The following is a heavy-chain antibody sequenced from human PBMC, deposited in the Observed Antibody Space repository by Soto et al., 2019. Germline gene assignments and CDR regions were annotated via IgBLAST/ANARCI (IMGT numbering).Heavy chain of an antibody. V-gene: IGHV2-70*01. J-gene: IGHJ6*02. Sequence: SGPTLVNPTQTLTLTCTFSGFSLSTSGMCVSWIRQPPGKALEWLALIDWDDDKYYSTSLKTRLTLSKDTSKNQVVLTMTNMDPVDTATYYCARYREPGALTYYYYGMEVWGQGTRVAVSS. CDR2: IDWDDDK. CDR1: GFSLSTSGMC. D-gene: IGHD2-2*01. CDR3: ARYREPGALTYYYYGMEV.